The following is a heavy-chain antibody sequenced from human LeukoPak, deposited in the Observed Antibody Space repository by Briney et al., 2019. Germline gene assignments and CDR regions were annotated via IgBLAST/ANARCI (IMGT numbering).Heavy chain of an antibody. Sequence: ASVKVSCKTSGFTFTGYYMHWVRQAPGQGPEWMGRIIPNSGDTNCAKRFQGRVTMTRDISISTVYMELSSLGADDTAIYYCARAIRTGLFDYWGQGTLLTVSS. J-gene: IGHJ4*02. D-gene: IGHD3/OR15-3a*01. CDR3: ARAIRTGLFDY. V-gene: IGHV1-2*06. CDR1: GFTFTGYY. CDR2: IIPNSGDT.